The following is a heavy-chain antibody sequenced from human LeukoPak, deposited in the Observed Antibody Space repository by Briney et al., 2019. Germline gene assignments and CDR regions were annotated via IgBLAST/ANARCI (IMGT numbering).Heavy chain of an antibody. D-gene: IGHD4-23*01. J-gene: IGHJ4*02. CDR2: FYYSGST. V-gene: IGHV4-39*01. Sequence: PSETLSLTCTVSGGSFSSSSYYWGWIRQPPGKGLEWIGSFYYSGSTCYNPSLKSRVTISVDASKNQFSLKLSSVTAADTAIYYCARIDGGHHLSPFDYWGQGTLVTVSS. CDR3: ARIDGGHHLSPFDY. CDR1: GGSFSSSSYY.